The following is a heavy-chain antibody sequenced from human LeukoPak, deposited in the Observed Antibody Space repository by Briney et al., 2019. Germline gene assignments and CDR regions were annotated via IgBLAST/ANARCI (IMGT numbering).Heavy chain of an antibody. D-gene: IGHD6-13*01. J-gene: IGHJ5*02. V-gene: IGHV3-9*01. CDR2: ISWNSGSI. Sequence: PGRSLRLSCAASGFTFDDYAMHWVRQAPGKGLEWVSGISWNSGSIGYADSVKGRFTISRDNAKNSLYLQMNSLRAEDTALYYCAKDTTSSSSWYGGGFDPWGQGTLVTVSS. CDR1: GFTFDDYA. CDR3: AKDTTSSSSWYGGGFDP.